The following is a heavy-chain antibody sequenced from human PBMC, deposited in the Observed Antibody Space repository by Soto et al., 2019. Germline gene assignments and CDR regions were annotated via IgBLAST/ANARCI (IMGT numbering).Heavy chain of an antibody. CDR2: MNSDGSNP. Sequence: EVQLVESGGALVKPGGSLRLSCAAPGFTFSSSWMHWVRQAPGKGRVWISRMNSDGSNPVYADAVKGRFTISRDNAKNTLYLQMNSLRVEDTAIYYCATSEGGGSNGPTTYWGQGTLVTVSS. J-gene: IGHJ4*02. D-gene: IGHD1-26*01. CDR1: GFTFSSSW. V-gene: IGHV3-74*01. CDR3: ATSEGGGSNGPTTY.